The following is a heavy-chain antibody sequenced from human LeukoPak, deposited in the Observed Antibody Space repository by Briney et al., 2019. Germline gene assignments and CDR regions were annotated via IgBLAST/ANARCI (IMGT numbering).Heavy chain of an antibody. Sequence: GGSLRLSCAASGFTFSSYAMHWVRQAPGKGLEYVSDISSNGGSTYYANSVKGRFTISRDNSKNTLYLQMGSLRAEDMAVYYCASPRGDYGYFDLWGRGTLVTVSS. CDR3: ASPRGDYGYFDL. V-gene: IGHV3-64*01. D-gene: IGHD3-10*01. CDR1: GFTFSSYA. J-gene: IGHJ2*01. CDR2: ISSNGGST.